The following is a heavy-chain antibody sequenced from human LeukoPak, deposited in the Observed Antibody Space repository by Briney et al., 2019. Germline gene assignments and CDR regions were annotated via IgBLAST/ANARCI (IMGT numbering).Heavy chain of an antibody. CDR3: ASGYCSSTSCYAGGDYYYGMDV. CDR1: GFTFTTYN. V-gene: IGHV3-21*01. CDR2: ISSGSTYI. D-gene: IGHD2-2*03. J-gene: IGHJ6*02. Sequence: GGSLRLSCAASGFTFTTYNMNWVRQAPGKGLEWVSSISSGSTYIYYADSVKGRFTISRDDAKNSLYLQMNSLRAEDTAVYYCASGYCSSTSCYAGGDYYYGMDVWGQGTTVTVSS.